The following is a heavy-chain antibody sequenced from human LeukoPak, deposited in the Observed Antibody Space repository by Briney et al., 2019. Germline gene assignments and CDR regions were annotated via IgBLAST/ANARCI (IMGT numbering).Heavy chain of an antibody. CDR3: ARDSVRKDYYDSSGYYYGGFDY. D-gene: IGHD3-22*01. CDR1: GYTFSDYY. V-gene: IGHV3-11*04. J-gene: IGHJ4*02. CDR2: ISSSGSTI. Sequence: GGSLRLSCAASGYTFSDYYMSWIRQAPGKGLEWVSYISSSGSTIYYADSVKGRFTISRDNVKNSLYLQMNSLRAEDTAVYYCARDSVRKDYYDSSGYYYGGFDYWGQGTLVTVSS.